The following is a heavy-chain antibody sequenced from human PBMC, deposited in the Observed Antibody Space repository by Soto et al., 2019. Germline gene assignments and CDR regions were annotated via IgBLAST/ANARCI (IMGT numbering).Heavy chain of an antibody. CDR2: IYYSGST. Sequence: SSETLSLTCTVSGGSISSGGYYWSWIRQHPGKGLEWIGYIYYSGSTYYNPSPKSRVTISVGTSKNQFSLKLSSVTAADTAVYYCARETPGYYDSSGSFDPWGQGTLVTVSS. CDR3: ARETPGYYDSSGSFDP. V-gene: IGHV4-31*03. CDR1: GGSISSGGYY. J-gene: IGHJ5*02. D-gene: IGHD3-22*01.